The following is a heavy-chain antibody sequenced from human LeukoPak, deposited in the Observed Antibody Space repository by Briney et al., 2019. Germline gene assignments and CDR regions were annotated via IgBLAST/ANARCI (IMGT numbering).Heavy chain of an antibody. Sequence: SETLSLTCIVSGGSISGYYWSWIRQPPGKGLEWIGYIYYSGSTNYNPSLKSRVTISVDTSKNQFSLKLSSVTAADTAVYYCARVRQGYYDSSGYGFDPWGQGTLVTVSS. J-gene: IGHJ5*02. D-gene: IGHD3-22*01. V-gene: IGHV4-59*01. CDR3: ARVRQGYYDSSGYGFDP. CDR2: IYYSGST. CDR1: GGSISGYY.